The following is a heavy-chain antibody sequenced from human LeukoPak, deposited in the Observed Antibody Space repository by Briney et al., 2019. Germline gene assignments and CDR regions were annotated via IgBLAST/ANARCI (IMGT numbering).Heavy chain of an antibody. V-gene: IGHV5-51*01. CDR3: AVLRAYSYGGSFDS. D-gene: IGHD5-18*01. Sequence: GESLKISCKGSGYSFTSYWIGWVRQMSGKGLEWMGIIYPGDSDTRYSPSFQGQVTISADKPITTAYLQWSSLTASDTALYYCAVLRAYSYGGSFDSWGQGTLVTVSS. J-gene: IGHJ4*02. CDR1: GYSFTSYW. CDR2: IYPGDSDT.